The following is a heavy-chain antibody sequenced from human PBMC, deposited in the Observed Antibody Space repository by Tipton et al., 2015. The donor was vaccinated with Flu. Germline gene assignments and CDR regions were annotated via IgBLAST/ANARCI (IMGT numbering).Heavy chain of an antibody. CDR3: AKVGGSGSYYYYYMDV. CDR2: ISGSGGST. D-gene: IGHD3-10*01. Sequence: SLRLSCAASGFTFSDYYMSWVRQAPGKGLEWVSAISGSGGSTYYADSVKGRFTISRDNSKNTLYLQMNSLRAEDTAVYYCAKVGGSGSYYYYYMDVWGKGTTVTVSS. J-gene: IGHJ6*03. V-gene: IGHV3-23*01. CDR1: GFTFSDYY.